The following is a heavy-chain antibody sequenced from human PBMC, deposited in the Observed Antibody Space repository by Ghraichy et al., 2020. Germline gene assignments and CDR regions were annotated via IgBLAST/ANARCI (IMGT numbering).Heavy chain of an antibody. CDR2: LSSSSGYI. V-gene: IGHV3-21*01. Sequence: LSLTCAASGFTFSTYTVNWVRQAPGKGLEWVSFLSSSSGYIHYADSVKGRFTISRDNAKNSLYLQMNSLRVEDTAVYYCVRVREMATVDAFDIWGQGTMVTVSS. CDR1: GFTFSTYT. D-gene: IGHD5-24*01. CDR3: VRVREMATVDAFDI. J-gene: IGHJ3*02.